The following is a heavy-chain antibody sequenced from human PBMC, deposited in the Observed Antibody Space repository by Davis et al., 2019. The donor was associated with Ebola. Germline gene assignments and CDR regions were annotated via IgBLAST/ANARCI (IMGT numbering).Heavy chain of an antibody. CDR2: INHSGST. J-gene: IGHJ6*04. Sequence: SETLSLTCAVYGGSFSGYYWSWIRQPPGQGLEWIGEINHSGSTNYNPSLKSRVTISVDTSKNQFSLKLSSVTAADTAVYYCARGWPSTVTTDYYGMDVWGKGTTVTVSS. V-gene: IGHV4-34*01. D-gene: IGHD4-17*01. CDR3: ARGWPSTVTTDYYGMDV. CDR1: GGSFSGYY.